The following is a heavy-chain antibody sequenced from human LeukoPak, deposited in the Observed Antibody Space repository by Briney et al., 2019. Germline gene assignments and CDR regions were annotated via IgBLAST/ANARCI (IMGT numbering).Heavy chain of an antibody. CDR2: INHSGST. CDR3: ARASKSPRYSSSWYSGGWFDP. V-gene: IGHV4-34*01. J-gene: IGHJ5*02. Sequence: SETLSLTCAVYGGSFSGYYWSWIRQPPGKGLEWIGEINHSGSTNYNPSLKSRVTISVDTSKNQFSLKLSSVTAADTAVYYCARASKSPRYSSSWYSGGWFDPWGQGTLVTVSS. D-gene: IGHD6-13*01. CDR1: GGSFSGYY.